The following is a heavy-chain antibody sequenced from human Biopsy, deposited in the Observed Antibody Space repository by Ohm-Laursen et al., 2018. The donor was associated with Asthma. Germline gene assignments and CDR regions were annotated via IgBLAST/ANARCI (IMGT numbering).Heavy chain of an antibody. CDR1: GFSLSTSGVG. CDR2: TYWDADK. V-gene: IGHV2-5*02. CDR3: AHFKMSTSMAFDY. J-gene: IGHJ4*02. Sequence: PTQTLILTCSFSGFSLSTSGVGVGWIRQPPGKALDWLALTYWDADKRYSPSLKTRLTITKDTSNNQVVLTLTNVDPVDTATYYCAHFKMSTSMAFDYWGPGTVVTVSS. D-gene: IGHD5-24*01.